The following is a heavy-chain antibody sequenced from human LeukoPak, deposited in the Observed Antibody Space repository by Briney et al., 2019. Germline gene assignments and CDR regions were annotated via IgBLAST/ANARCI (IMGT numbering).Heavy chain of an antibody. CDR3: TRVGLNYGNDAFDT. V-gene: IGHV3-21*01. J-gene: IGHJ3*02. CDR2: ISSSSSYI. CDR1: GFTFSAND. D-gene: IGHD3-10*01. Sequence: GGSLRLSCAASGFTFSANDMTWVRQAPGKGLEWVSSISSSSSYIFHADSVKGRFTISRDNAKNTLYLQMNSLRAEDTAVYYCTRVGLNYGNDAFDTWGKGTMVTVS.